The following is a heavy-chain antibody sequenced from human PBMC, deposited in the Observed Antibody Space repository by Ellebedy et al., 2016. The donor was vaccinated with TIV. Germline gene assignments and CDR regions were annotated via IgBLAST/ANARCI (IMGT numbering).Heavy chain of an antibody. J-gene: IGHJ4*02. V-gene: IGHV4-30-4*01. CDR1: GGSISSGDYY. D-gene: IGHD2/OR15-2a*01. Sequence: SETLSLTXTVSGGSISSGDYYWSWIRQPPGKGLEWIGYIYYSGSTYYNPSLKSRVTISVDTSKNQFSLKLSSVTAADTAVYYCARGFSRNPFYYFDYWGQGTLVTVSS. CDR3: ARGFSRNPFYYFDY. CDR2: IYYSGST.